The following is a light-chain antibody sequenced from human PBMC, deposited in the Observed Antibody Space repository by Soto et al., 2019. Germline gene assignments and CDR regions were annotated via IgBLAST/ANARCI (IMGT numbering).Light chain of an antibody. CDR1: QSVRNNY. J-gene: IGKJ1*01. Sequence: IVLTQSPDSLSLSPGARVTVSCRASQSVRNNYLACYQPKPGQAPRLLIYETYRRATGIPDRFSGSGSGIDFTLTISRLAPEDFAVYLCQQYGGSSRTFGLGTKV. CDR3: QQYGGSSRT. V-gene: IGKV3-20*01. CDR2: ETY.